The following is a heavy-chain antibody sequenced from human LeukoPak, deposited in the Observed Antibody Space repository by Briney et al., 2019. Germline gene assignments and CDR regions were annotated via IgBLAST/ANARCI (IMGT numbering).Heavy chain of an antibody. J-gene: IGHJ4*02. CDR1: GGSISSSIYY. CDR2: VFYNGAT. V-gene: IGHV4-39*07. Sequence: SETLSLTCIVSGGSISSSIYYWAWVRQPPGKGLEWIGTVFYNGATQYSPSLKSRVTIPVDTSKNQFSLKLSSVTAADTAVYYCARGIAVAVPTHRYYFDYWGQGTLVTVSS. D-gene: IGHD6-19*01. CDR3: ARGIAVAVPTHRYYFDY.